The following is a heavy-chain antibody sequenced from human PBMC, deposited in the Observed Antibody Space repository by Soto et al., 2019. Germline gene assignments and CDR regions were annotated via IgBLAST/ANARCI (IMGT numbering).Heavy chain of an antibody. Sequence: GESLKISCKGSGYSFTSYWIGWVRQMPGKGLEWMGIIYPGDSDTRYSPSLQGQVTISADKSISTAYLQWSSLKASDTAMYYCAGNLYSSGYSYYGMDVWGQGTTVTVSS. CDR3: AGNLYSSGYSYYGMDV. CDR2: IYPGDSDT. D-gene: IGHD6-19*01. J-gene: IGHJ6*02. V-gene: IGHV5-51*01. CDR1: GYSFTSYW.